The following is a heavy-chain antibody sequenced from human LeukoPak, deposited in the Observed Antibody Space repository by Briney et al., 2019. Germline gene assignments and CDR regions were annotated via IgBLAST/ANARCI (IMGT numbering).Heavy chain of an antibody. Sequence: SETLSLTCTVSGDSISSNYWSWIRQPPGKGLEWIGYIYYSGTTDYNPSLKSRVTISVDTSKNQFSLKLSSVTAADTAVYYCARRVSGSLYYFDYWGQGTLVTVSS. CDR3: ARRVSGSLYYFDY. CDR2: IYYSGTT. CDR1: GDSISSNY. V-gene: IGHV4-59*08. J-gene: IGHJ4*02. D-gene: IGHD3-10*01.